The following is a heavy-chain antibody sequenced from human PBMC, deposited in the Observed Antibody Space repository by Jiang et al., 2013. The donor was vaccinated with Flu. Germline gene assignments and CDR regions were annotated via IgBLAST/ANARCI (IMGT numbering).Heavy chain of an antibody. V-gene: IGHV1-46*01. CDR3: ARVNQQGQTYSNYGLDY. Sequence: KKPGASVKVSCKASGYTFTSYYMHWVRQAPGQGLEWMGIINPSGGSTSYAQKFQGRVTMTRDTSTSTVYMELSSLRSEDTAVYYCARVNQQGQTYSNYGLDYWGQGTLVTVSS. CDR2: INPSGGST. D-gene: IGHD4-11*01. J-gene: IGHJ4*02. CDR1: GYTFTSYY.